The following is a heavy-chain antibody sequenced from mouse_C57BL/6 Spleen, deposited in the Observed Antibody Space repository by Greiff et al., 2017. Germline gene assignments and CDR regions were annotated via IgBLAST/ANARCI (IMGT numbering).Heavy chain of an antibody. Sequence: VQLQQSGPELVKPGASVKISCKASGYSFTDYYMNWVKQSNGKSLEWIGVINPNNGATSYNQKFKGKDTLTVDQSSSTAYMQLNSLTSEDSAVDSCANSSGDVGYFDDWGKGTTLTVSS. J-gene: IGHJ2*01. CDR2: INPNNGAT. V-gene: IGHV1-39*01. D-gene: IGHD3-3*01. CDR3: ANSSGDVGYFDD. CDR1: GYSFTDYY.